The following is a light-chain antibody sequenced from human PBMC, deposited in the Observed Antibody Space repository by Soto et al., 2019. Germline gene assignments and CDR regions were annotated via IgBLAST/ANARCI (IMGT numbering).Light chain of an antibody. V-gene: IGKV1-5*01. J-gene: IGKJ1*01. Sequence: DIQMTQSRSTLSASVGDRVTITCRTSQSISSWLAWYQQKPGKAPKLLIYDASSLESGVPSRFSGSGSGTEFTLTISSLQPDDFATYYCQQYNSYWTFGQGTKVDIK. CDR1: QSISSW. CDR3: QQYNSYWT. CDR2: DAS.